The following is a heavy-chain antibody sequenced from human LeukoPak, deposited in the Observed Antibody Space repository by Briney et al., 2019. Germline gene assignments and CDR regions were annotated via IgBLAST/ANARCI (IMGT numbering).Heavy chain of an antibody. CDR1: GYSLTSYW. D-gene: IGHD3-9*01. CDR3: ARGYYDILTGSPMGMDV. J-gene: IGHJ6*02. CDR2: IYPGDSDT. V-gene: IGHV5-51*01. Sequence: GESLKISCKGSGYSLTSYWIGWVRQMPGKGLEWMGIIYPGDSDTRYSPSFQGQVTISADKSISTAYLQWSSLKASDTAMYYCARGYYDILTGSPMGMDVWGQGTTVTVSS.